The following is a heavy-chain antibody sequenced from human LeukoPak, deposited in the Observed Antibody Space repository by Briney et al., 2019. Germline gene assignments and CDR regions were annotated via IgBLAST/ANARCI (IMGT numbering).Heavy chain of an antibody. J-gene: IGHJ4*02. Sequence: SETLSLTCAVYGGSFSGYYWSWIRQPPGKGLEWIGEINHSGSTNYNPSLKSRVTMSVDTSKNQFSLKLSSVTAADTAVYYCARSLKPGFDYWGQGTLVTVSS. CDR1: GGSFSGYY. CDR2: INHSGST. V-gene: IGHV4-34*01. CDR3: ARSLKPGFDY.